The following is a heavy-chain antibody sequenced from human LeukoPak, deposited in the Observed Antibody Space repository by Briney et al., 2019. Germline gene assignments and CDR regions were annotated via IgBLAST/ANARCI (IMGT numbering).Heavy chain of an antibody. CDR2: IYYSGST. CDR3: AREGYYDSSGYYWFDP. V-gene: IGHV4-59*01. CDR1: GGSISSYY. Sequence: SETLSLTCTVSGGSISSYYWSWIRRPPGKGLEWIGYIYYSGSTNYNPSLKSRVTISVDTSKNQFSLKLSPVTAADTAVYYCAREGYYDSSGYYWFDPWGQGTLVTVSS. J-gene: IGHJ5*02. D-gene: IGHD3-22*01.